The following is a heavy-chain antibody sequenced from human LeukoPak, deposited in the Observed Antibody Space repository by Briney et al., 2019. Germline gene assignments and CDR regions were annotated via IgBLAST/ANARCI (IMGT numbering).Heavy chain of an antibody. V-gene: IGHV3-7*01. D-gene: IGHD4-17*01. CDR1: GLSFSGQW. J-gene: IGHJ4*02. CDR3: ARDYGEGGYYFDY. CDR2: IKYDGSEK. Sequence: GGSLRLSCTASGLSFSGQWMNWVRQSPGQGLEWVANIKYDGSEKYYVDSVKGRFTISREDAKNSLSLQMDSVRPEDTAVYYCARDYGEGGYYFDYWGQGTLVTVSS.